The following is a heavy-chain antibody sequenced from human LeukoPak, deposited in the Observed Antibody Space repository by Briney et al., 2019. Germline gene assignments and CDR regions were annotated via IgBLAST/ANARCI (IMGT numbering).Heavy chain of an antibody. V-gene: IGHV3-74*01. J-gene: IGHJ1*01. CDR2: IKSDGNT. CDR1: GFTVSSHW. Sequence: GGSLRLSCAASGFTVSSHWMHWVRQGPGKGLVWVSRIKSDGNTNYADSVKGRFTISRDNAKNTVSLQMNSLRAEDTGVYYCARAPSEIGGYYPEYFRHWGQGTLVTVSS. CDR3: ARAPSEIGGYYPEYFRH. D-gene: IGHD3-22*01.